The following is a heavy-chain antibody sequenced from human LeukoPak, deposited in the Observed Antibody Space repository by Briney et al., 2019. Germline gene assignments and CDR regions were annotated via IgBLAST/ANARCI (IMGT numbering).Heavy chain of an antibody. CDR2: IGNRLSDT. V-gene: IGHV3-23*01. Sequence: GGSLRLSCAASGFTFSTNAMSWVRQAPGKGLEWVSGIGNRLSDTYYADSVKGRFTISKDNSKNSLYLQMNSLTDEDTAVYYCARVRAVTTFRDAFDIWGQGTMVTVSS. J-gene: IGHJ3*02. D-gene: IGHD4-17*01. CDR3: ARVRAVTTFRDAFDI. CDR1: GFTFSTNA.